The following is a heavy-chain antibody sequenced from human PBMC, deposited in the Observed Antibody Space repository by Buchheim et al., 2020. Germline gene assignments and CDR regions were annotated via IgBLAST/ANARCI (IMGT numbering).Heavy chain of an antibody. CDR3: AREHYYDILTGYTYYYYYGMDV. V-gene: IGHV3-7*01. D-gene: IGHD3-9*01. Sequence: EVQLVESGGGLVQPGGSLRLSCAASGFTFSSYWMSWVRQAPGKGLEWVANIKQDRSEKYYVDSVKGRFTISRDKAKNSLYLQMNSLRAEDTAVYYCAREHYYDILTGYTYYYYYGMDVWGQGTT. CDR2: IKQDRSEK. CDR1: GFTFSSYW. J-gene: IGHJ6*02.